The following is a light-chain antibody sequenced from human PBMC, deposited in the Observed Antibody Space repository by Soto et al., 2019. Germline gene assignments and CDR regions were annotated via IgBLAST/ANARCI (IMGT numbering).Light chain of an antibody. CDR2: GAA. V-gene: IGKV3-20*01. CDR3: QQYGSSWYT. CDR1: HSVSSFY. J-gene: IGKJ2*01. Sequence: EIVLTQSPATLSLSPGERATLSCRASHSVSSFYLAWYQQKPGQAPRLLISGAANRATGIPDRFSGSGSGTDFTLTISRLEPEDFAVYYCQQYGSSWYTFGQGTKLEIK.